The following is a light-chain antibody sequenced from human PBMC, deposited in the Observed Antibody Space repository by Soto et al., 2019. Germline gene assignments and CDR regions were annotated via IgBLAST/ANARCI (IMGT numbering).Light chain of an antibody. CDR3: QQYNNWPGT. CDR1: QSVSSN. CDR2: GAS. V-gene: IGKV3-15*01. Sequence: EIVMTQSPATLSVSPGERATLSCRASQSVSSNLAWYQQKPGQAPRLLIYGASTRATGIPARFSGSGSGTEFTLTMSSLQYEDFAVYYCQQYNNWPGTFGQGTKLEIK. J-gene: IGKJ2*01.